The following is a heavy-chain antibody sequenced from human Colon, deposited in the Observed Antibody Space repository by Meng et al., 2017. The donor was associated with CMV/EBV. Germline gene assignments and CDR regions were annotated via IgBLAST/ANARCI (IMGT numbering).Heavy chain of an antibody. CDR2: IYPQDGGT. J-gene: IGHJ4*02. V-gene: IGHV1-2*02. CDR1: GYTFTANH. Sequence: HVQLGQSGTEVKKPGASVKVSCKTSGYTFTANHLHWVRQAPGQGLEWMGWIYPQDGGTYFAQKFQDRVTLTRDTSITTAYMELSGLTSDDTAIYYCVRESWYFDFWGEGTLVTVSS. CDR3: VRESWYFDF. D-gene: IGHD6-13*01.